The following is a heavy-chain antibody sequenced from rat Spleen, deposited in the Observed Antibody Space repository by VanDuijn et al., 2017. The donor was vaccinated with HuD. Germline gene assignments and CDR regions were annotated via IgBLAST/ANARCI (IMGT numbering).Heavy chain of an antibody. Sequence: EVQLVESGGGLVQLGRSMKLSCAASGFTFSNYGMAWVRQAPKKGLEWVASISYEGSSTYYGDSVKGRFTISRDNAKNTLYLQMNSLRSEDTATYYCARHGVNYGAYNWFAYWGQGTLVTVSS. D-gene: IGHD1-11*01. V-gene: IGHV5-22*01. CDR2: ISYEGSST. J-gene: IGHJ3*01. CDR3: ARHGVNYGAYNWFAY. CDR1: GFTFSNYG.